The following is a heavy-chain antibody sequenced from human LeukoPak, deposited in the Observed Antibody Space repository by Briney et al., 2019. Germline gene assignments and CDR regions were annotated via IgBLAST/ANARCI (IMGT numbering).Heavy chain of an antibody. Sequence: GASVKVSCKASGYTFTSYYMHWVRQAPGQGLEWMGLINPSGSSTSYAQKLQGRLSLTRDMSTSTDYMELSSLRSEDTAVYYCARDNSVGDTAWWFDPWGQGTLVTVSS. CDR1: GYTFTSYY. CDR3: ARDNSVGDTAWWFDP. D-gene: IGHD1-26*01. J-gene: IGHJ5*02. V-gene: IGHV1-46*01. CDR2: INPSGSST.